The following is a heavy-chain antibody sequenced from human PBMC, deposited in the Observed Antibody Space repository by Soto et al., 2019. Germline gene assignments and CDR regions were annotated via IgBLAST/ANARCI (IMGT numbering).Heavy chain of an antibody. J-gene: IGHJ4*02. V-gene: IGHV1-18*01. CDR1: GYTFNFYG. CDR3: ARIGVSSGNDYPSFDS. D-gene: IGHD4-17*01. CDR2: ISGFNGNT. Sequence: ASVKVSCKASGYTFNFYGITWVRQAPGQGLEWMGWISGFNGNTNYAADLQGRVTMTTDTSTSTAYMELRGLRSDDTAVYYCARIGVSSGNDYPSFDSWGQRILFTFCS.